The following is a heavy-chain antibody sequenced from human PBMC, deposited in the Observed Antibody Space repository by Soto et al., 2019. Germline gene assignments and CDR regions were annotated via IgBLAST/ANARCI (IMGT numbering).Heavy chain of an antibody. Sequence: GGSLRLSCAASGFTFDDYAMHWVRQAPGKGLEWVSGISWNSGSINYADSVRGRFTISRDNDKNSLYLQMNSLRGEDTALYYCAKDMYSSHHYGMDVWGQGTTVTVSS. D-gene: IGHD6-13*01. V-gene: IGHV3-9*01. CDR1: GFTFDDYA. CDR2: ISWNSGSI. CDR3: AKDMYSSHHYGMDV. J-gene: IGHJ6*02.